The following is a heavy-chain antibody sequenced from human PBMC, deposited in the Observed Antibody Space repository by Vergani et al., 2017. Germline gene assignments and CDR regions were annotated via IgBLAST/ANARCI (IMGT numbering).Heavy chain of an antibody. CDR1: GFTFSSYG. CDR2: ISYDGSNK. J-gene: IGHJ4*02. D-gene: IGHD2-8*01. CDR3: AKDPGMVYAMGYFDD. V-gene: IGHV3-30*18. Sequence: QVQLVESGGGVVQPGRSLRLSCAASGFTFSSYGMHWVRQAPGKGLEWVAVISYDGSNKYYADSVKGRFTISRDNSKNTLYLQMNSLRAEDTAVYYCAKDPGMVYAMGYFDDWGQGTLVTVSS.